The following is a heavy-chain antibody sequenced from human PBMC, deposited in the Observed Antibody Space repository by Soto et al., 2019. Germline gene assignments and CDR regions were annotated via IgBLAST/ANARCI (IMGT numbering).Heavy chain of an antibody. CDR2: TVPVFDTS. CDR3: ARGVSNSGAYYTGPSAYDL. V-gene: IGHV1-69*06. D-gene: IGHD3-10*01. CDR1: GGTFNGYG. Sequence: QVQLVQSGAVVKKPGSSVEVSCKASGGTFNGYGISWVRQAPGQGLEWMGGTVPVFDTSKYAPRFQGRGTIPADKSTSTAYMELSSVRSEDTAIYFCARGVSNSGAYYTGPSAYDLWGQGTLVIVSS. J-gene: IGHJ3*01.